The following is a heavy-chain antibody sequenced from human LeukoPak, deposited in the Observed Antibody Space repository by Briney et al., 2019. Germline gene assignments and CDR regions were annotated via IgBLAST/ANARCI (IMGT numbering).Heavy chain of an antibody. CDR1: GGSISNYY. CDR2: INYSGST. Sequence: SETLSLTCTVSGGSISNYYWSWIRQSPAKGLEGIGVINYSGSTNYNPSLKSRVTISVDASKNQYSLKLSSVTAAATTVYYFSRARLWNAGVEGWWFDPWGQGTLVTVPS. D-gene: IGHD1-1*01. J-gene: IGHJ5*02. V-gene: IGHV4-59*01. CDR3: SRARLWNAGVEGWWFDP.